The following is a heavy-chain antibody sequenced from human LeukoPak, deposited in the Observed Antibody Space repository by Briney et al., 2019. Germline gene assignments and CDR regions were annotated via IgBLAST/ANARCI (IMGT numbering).Heavy chain of an antibody. CDR2: MNTDGSTT. CDR3: GRDNTGSVDY. CDR1: GFTFSSYW. J-gene: IGHJ4*02. Sequence: PGGSLRLSCAASGFTFSSYWMIWVRQAPGKGLVYVSHMNTDGSTTNYVDSVKGRFTISRDNAKNTLYLQMDSLRAEDTAVYYCGRDNTGSVDYWGLGTLVTVSS. D-gene: IGHD3-10*01. V-gene: IGHV3-74*01.